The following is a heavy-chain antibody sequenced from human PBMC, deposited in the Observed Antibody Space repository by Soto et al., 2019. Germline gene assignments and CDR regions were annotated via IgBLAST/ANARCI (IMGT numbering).Heavy chain of an antibody. CDR1: GYTFTTYA. V-gene: IGHV1-3*01. CDR3: AYDSSGYLDY. J-gene: IGHJ4*02. Sequence: ASVKVSCKASGYTFTTYAMHWVGQAPGQRLEWMGWINVGNGNTKYSQKFQGRVTITRDTSATTAHMELSSLRSEDTAVYYCAYDSSGYLDYWGQGTLVTVSS. D-gene: IGHD3-22*01. CDR2: INVGNGNT.